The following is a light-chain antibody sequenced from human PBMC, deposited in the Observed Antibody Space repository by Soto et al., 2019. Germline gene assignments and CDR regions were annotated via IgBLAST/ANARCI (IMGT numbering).Light chain of an antibody. CDR1: QSISSW. J-gene: IGKJ3*01. CDR3: QQYNSYWGFT. CDR2: DAS. Sequence: DIQMTQSPSTLSASVGDRVTITCRASQSISSWLAWYQQKPGKAPKLLIYDASSLESGVPSRFSGSGSGTEFTLTISSLQPDDFATYYCQQYNSYWGFTFGPGNKVDIK. V-gene: IGKV1-5*01.